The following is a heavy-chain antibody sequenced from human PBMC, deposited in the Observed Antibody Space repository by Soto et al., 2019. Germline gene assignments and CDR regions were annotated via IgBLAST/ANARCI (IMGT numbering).Heavy chain of an antibody. Sequence: PSETLSLTCTVSGASINSHYWTWIRQPPGKGLEWIGSIYFSGSTNYNPSLKGRVSISVDRAKGQFSLNLTSVTAADTAMYYCARELSYGMDVWGQGTTVTVSS. CDR1: GASINSHY. V-gene: IGHV4-59*11. CDR3: ARELSYGMDV. CDR2: IYFSGST. J-gene: IGHJ6*02.